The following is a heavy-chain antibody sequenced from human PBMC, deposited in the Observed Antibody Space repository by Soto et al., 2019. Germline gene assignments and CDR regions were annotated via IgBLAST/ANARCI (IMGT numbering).Heavy chain of an antibody. D-gene: IGHD6-13*01. Sequence: PGESLKISCKGSGYSFTSYWIGWVRQMPGKGLEWMGIIYPGDSDTRYSPSFQGQVTISADKSISTAYLQWSSLKASDTAMYYCSTLPMEHGDISNDYCAMDVWGQGTTVTVSS. CDR3: STLPMEHGDISNDYCAMDV. V-gene: IGHV5-51*01. J-gene: IGHJ6*02. CDR2: IYPGDSDT. CDR1: GYSFTSYW.